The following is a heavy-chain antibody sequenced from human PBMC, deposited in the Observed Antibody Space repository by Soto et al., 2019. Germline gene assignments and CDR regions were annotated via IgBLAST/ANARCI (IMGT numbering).Heavy chain of an antibody. CDR2: ISGSGGRS. CDR3: AKAYFVGTTAEPYYFDH. V-gene: IGHV3-23*01. Sequence: EVQLLDSGGGLVQPGGSLRLSCAASGFTFSNYAMTWVRQGPGKGLEWVSGISGSGGRSYYADSVKGRFTISRDNSQSTWYLQMNSRRAEDTAVYYCAKAYFVGTTAEPYYFDHWGQGTLVTVSS. J-gene: IGHJ4*02. D-gene: IGHD1-26*01. CDR1: GFTFSNYA.